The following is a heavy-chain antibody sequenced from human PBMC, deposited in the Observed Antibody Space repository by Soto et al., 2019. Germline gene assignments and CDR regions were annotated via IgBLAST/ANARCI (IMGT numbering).Heavy chain of an antibody. CDR3: ARDYIAWLVPGRYFDH. CDR2: INAGNGNT. V-gene: IGHV1-3*01. Sequence: ASVKVSCKASGYTFTSYAMHWVRQAPGQRLEWMGWINAGNGNTKYSQKFQGRVTITRDTSASTAYMELSSLRSEDTAVYYCARDYIAWLVPGRYFDHWGQGTLVTVSS. CDR1: GYTFTSYA. D-gene: IGHD6-19*01. J-gene: IGHJ4*02.